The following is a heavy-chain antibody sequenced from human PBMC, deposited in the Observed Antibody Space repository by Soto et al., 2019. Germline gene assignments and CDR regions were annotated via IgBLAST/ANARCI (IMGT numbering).Heavy chain of an antibody. V-gene: IGHV3-73*01. CDR2: IRSKANSYAT. Sequence: PGGSLRLSCAASGFTFSGSAMHWVRQASGKGLEWVGRIRSKANSYATAYAASVKGRFTISRDDSKNTAYLQMNSLKTEDTAVYYCTRHLEVVAATGVYYYYMDVWGKGTTGTVSS. CDR3: TRHLEVVAATGVYYYYMDV. J-gene: IGHJ6*03. D-gene: IGHD2-15*01. CDR1: GFTFSGSA.